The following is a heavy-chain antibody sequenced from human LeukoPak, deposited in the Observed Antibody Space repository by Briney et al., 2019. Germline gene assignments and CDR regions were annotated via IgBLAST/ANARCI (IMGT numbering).Heavy chain of an antibody. V-gene: IGHV4-34*01. CDR3: ARGGIAVAGQYNWFDP. Sequence: PSETLSLTCAVYGGSFSGYYWSWIRQPPGKGLEWIGEINHSGSTNYNPSLKSRVTISVDTSKNQFSLKLSSVAAADTAVYYCARGGIAVAGQYNWFDPWGQGTLVTVSS. CDR2: INHSGST. CDR1: GGSFSGYY. J-gene: IGHJ5*02. D-gene: IGHD6-19*01.